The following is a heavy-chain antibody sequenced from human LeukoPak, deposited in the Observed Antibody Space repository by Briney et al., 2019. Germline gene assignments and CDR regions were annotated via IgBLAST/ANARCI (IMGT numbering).Heavy chain of an antibody. Sequence: GGSLPLSCPVSGFPFGDYAMSWVRQAPGVGLEWVGFIRRKADGVPTEYAASVKGTFTISRDDSRSIGYLQMNSLKTEGTSVYYCARSNWFDPWVQGTLVTVSS. V-gene: IGHV3-49*04. CDR3: ARSNWFDP. CDR1: GFPFGDYA. CDR2: IRRKADGVPT. J-gene: IGHJ5*02.